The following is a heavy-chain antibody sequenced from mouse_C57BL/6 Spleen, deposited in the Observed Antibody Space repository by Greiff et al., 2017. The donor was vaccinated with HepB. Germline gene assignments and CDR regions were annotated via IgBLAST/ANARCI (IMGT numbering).Heavy chain of an antibody. Sequence: VQLQQSGAELVRPGASVKLSCKASGYTFTDYYINWVKQRPGQGLEWIARIYPGSGNTYYNEKFKGKATLTAEKSSSTAYMQLSSLTSEDSAVYFCARGHDGYWFAYWGQRTLVTVSA. J-gene: IGHJ3*01. CDR3: ARGHDGYWFAY. CDR1: GYTFTDYY. CDR2: IYPGSGNT. D-gene: IGHD2-3*01. V-gene: IGHV1-76*01.